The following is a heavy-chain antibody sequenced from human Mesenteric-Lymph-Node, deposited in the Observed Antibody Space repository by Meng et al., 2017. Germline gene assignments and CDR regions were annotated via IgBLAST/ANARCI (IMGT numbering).Heavy chain of an antibody. D-gene: IGHD6-13*01. V-gene: IGHV4-59*12. J-gene: IGHJ4*02. CDR3: ARSGSWFALDY. CDR2: IYYSGST. Sequence: GSLRLSCTVSGGSISSYYWSWIRQPPGKGLEWIGYIYYSGSTNYNPSLKSRVTISLDTYKNHFSLNVRSVTAADTAVYYCARSGSWFALDYWGQGTLVTVSS. CDR1: GGSISSYY.